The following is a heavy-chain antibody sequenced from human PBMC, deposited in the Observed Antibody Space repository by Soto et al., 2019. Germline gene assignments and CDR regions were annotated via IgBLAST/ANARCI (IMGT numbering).Heavy chain of an antibody. J-gene: IGHJ4*02. D-gene: IGHD4-17*01. Sequence: VPLVQSGPEVKKPGASVRISCKTSGYSFTSYGFNWVRQAPGQGLEWMGWISTYSGDTKYAEKFQGRVTLTTDTSTKTAYXXXXXLXXXXXXXXXXXXVQSVDYVGDEGYWGQGTLVTVSS. CDR1: GYSFTSYG. CDR3: XXVQSVDYVGDEGY. V-gene: IGHV1-18*01. CDR2: ISTYSGDT.